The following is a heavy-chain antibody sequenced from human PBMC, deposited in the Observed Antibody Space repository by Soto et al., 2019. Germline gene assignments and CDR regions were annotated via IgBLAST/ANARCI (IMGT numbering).Heavy chain of an antibody. V-gene: IGHV3-23*01. CDR2: INANAVDT. Sequence: GGSLRLSCAASGFIFGNHGMTWVRQAPGRALEWVSTINANAVDTHYADSVKGRFTISRDNSKRTLSLQMNSLRAEDTAVYYCAKDRVTVVGYDAFDIWGQGTMVTVSS. CDR1: GFIFGNHG. CDR3: AKDRVTVVGYDAFDI. J-gene: IGHJ3*02. D-gene: IGHD6-19*01.